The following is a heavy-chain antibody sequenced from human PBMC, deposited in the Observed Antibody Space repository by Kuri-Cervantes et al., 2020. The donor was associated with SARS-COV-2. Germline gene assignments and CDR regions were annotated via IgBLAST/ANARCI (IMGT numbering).Heavy chain of an antibody. J-gene: IGHJ4*02. CDR2: ISYDGSNK. CDR1: GFTFSSYA. CDR3: AKDRGEVGATIFYYFDY. V-gene: IGHV3-30-3*01. D-gene: IGHD1-26*01. Sequence: GESLKISCAASGFTFSSYAMHWVRQAPGKGLEWVAVISYDGSNKYYADSVKGRFTISRDNSKNSLYLQMNSLRAEDTALYYCAKDRGEVGATIFYYFDYWGQGTLVTVSS.